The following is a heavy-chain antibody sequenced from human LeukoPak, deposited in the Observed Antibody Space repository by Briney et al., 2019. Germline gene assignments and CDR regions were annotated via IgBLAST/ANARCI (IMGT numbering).Heavy chain of an antibody. D-gene: IGHD3-3*01. V-gene: IGHV3-11*04. CDR2: ISSSGSTI. CDR1: GFTFSDYY. J-gene: IGHJ5*02. Sequence: KPGGSLRLSCAASGFTFSDYYMSWIRQAPGKGLEWVSYISSSGSTIYYADSVKGRFTISRDNAKNSLYLQMNSLRAEDTAVYYCARDNTIFGVAHINHWGQGTLVTVSS. CDR3: ARDNTIFGVAHINH.